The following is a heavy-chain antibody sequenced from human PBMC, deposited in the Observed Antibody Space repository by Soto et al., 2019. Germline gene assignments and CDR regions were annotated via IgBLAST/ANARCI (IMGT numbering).Heavy chain of an antibody. CDR3: ARDPYCIRSSCPLGDSGVDV. Sequence: EVQLVESGGGLVQPGGSLRLSCAASGFTINTFEMNWVRQAPGKGLEWVSYISASGRTIYYADSVKGRFTISRDNTKNSLYLEMSSLGVEDTAVYYCARDPYCIRSSCPLGDSGVDVWGQGTTVTVSS. D-gene: IGHD2-2*01. CDR1: GFTINTFE. J-gene: IGHJ6*02. V-gene: IGHV3-48*03. CDR2: ISASGRTI.